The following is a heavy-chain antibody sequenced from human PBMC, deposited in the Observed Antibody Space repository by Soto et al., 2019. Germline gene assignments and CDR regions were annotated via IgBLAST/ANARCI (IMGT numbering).Heavy chain of an antibody. CDR2: IYHTGSA. D-gene: IGHD3-22*01. J-gene: IGHJ4*02. V-gene: IGHV4-30-2*01. CDR1: GDSITSGGYS. Sequence: SETLSLTCSVSGDSITSGGYSWRWIRQPPRRGLEWIGYIYHTGSASYSPSLKGRVTISVDKSKNQFSLSLSSVTAADTAIYYCARAHYGPSGYYFDSWGQGSLVTVSS. CDR3: ARAHYGPSGYYFDS.